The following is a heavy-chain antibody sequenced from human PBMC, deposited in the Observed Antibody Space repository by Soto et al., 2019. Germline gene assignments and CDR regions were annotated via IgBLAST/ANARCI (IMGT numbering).Heavy chain of an antibody. CDR3: ARWGTTGGLDV. V-gene: IGHV3-30*19. J-gene: IGHJ1*01. Sequence: QVQLVESGGGVVQPGTSLRVSCVGSGFTFRSYVIHWVRQAPGKGLEWVALTSYDGSYKYYCDSVRGRFTISRDNSRNTVDLQMDSLRLEDTALYYCARWGTTGGLDVWGQGTLVSVSS. CDR1: GFTFRSYV. CDR2: TSYDGSYK. D-gene: IGHD3-16*01.